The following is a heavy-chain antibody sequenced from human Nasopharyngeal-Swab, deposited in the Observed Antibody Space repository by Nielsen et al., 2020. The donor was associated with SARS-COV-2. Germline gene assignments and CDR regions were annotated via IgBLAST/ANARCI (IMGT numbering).Heavy chain of an antibody. CDR1: GDTFTLYD. V-gene: IGHV1-8*01. CDR2: MNRKTGNT. J-gene: IGHJ5*02. D-gene: IGHD3-16*01. Sequence: ASVKVSCKASGDTFTLYDVIWVRQAIGQGLEWMGRMNRKTGNTGYAQKFQGRVTMTRNTSTTTAYMELSSLRHEDTAVYYCARGAFGLGHSWFDPWGQGTLVTVSS. CDR3: ARGAFGLGHSWFDP.